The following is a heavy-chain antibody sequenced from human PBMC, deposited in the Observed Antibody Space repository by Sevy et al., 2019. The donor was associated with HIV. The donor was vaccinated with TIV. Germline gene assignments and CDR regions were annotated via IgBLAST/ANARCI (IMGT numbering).Heavy chain of an antibody. D-gene: IGHD3-10*01. CDR2: ISSSGSTI. Sequence: GGSLRLSCAASGFTFSDYYMSWIRQAPGKGLEWVSYISSSGSTIYYADSVKGRFTISRDNAKNSLYLQMNSLKTEDTAIYYCTTDSKKRGLSALLDYWGQGTLVTVSS. CDR1: GFTFSDYY. V-gene: IGHV3-11*01. J-gene: IGHJ4*02. CDR3: TTDSKKRGLSALLDY.